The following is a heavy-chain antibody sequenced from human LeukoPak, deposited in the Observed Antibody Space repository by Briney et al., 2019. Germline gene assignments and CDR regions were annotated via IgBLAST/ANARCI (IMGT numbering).Heavy chain of an antibody. Sequence: PGGSLRLSCTASDFTFSSYDMTWVRQTPGRGLEWVSSISRNGGSTYADSVKGRFTISRDNSKNTPYLQMNSLRAEDAAVYYCAKDSGTCCWYFDLWGRGTLVTVSS. CDR3: AKDSGTCCWYFDL. CDR2: ISRNGGST. CDR1: DFTFSSYD. J-gene: IGHJ2*01. D-gene: IGHD1-26*01. V-gene: IGHV3-23*01.